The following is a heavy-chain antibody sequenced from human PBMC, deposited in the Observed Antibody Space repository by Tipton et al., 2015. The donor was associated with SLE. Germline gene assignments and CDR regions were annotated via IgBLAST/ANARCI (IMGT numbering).Heavy chain of an antibody. J-gene: IGHJ3*02. CDR1: GYSISSGYY. CDR2: IYHSGST. V-gene: IGHV4-38-2*01. CDR3: ARRSEGHAFDI. Sequence: GLVKPSETLSLTCAVSGYSISSGYYWGWIRQPPGKGLEWIGSIYHSGSTYYNPSLKSRVTISVDTSKNQFSLKLSSVTAADTAVYYCARRSEGHAFDIWGQGTMVTVSS. D-gene: IGHD3-3*01.